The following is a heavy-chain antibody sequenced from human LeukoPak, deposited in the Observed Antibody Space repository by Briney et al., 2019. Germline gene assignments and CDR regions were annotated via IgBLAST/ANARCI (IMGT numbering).Heavy chain of an antibody. CDR1: GYTFTSYG. V-gene: IGHV1-18*01. CDR2: ISAYNGNT. D-gene: IGHD6-19*01. CDR3: ARASIAVAGLGHFQH. Sequence: ASVKVSCKASGYTFTSYGISWVRQAPGQGLEWMGWISAYNGNTNYAQKLQGRVIMTTDTSTSTAYMELRSLRSDDTAVYYCARASIAVAGLGHFQHWGQGTLVTVSS. J-gene: IGHJ1*01.